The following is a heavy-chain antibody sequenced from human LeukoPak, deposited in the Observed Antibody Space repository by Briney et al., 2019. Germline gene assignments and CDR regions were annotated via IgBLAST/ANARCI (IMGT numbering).Heavy chain of an antibody. D-gene: IGHD3-9*01. CDR2: IYYTGST. J-gene: IGHJ5*02. CDR1: GGSVSSYY. Sequence: SETLSLTCTVSGGSVSSYYWSWIRQPPGKGLEWSGYIYYTGSTKYNPSLKSRVTISVDTSMNQFSLNLSSVTAADTAVYYCARHLILADYYNWFDPWGQGTLVTVSS. V-gene: IGHV4-59*08. CDR3: ARHLILADYYNWFDP.